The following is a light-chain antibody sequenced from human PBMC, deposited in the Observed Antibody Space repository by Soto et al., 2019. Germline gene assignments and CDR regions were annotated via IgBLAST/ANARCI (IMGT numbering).Light chain of an antibody. Sequence: EIVLTQSPATLSLSPGEGATLSCRASQSVSSRLAWYQQKPGQAPRLLIYDASERATGTRVRFSGGGSGTDFTLTISGLEPEDFAFYYCQQRSDWPLTFGGGTKLEIK. J-gene: IGKJ4*01. CDR2: DAS. V-gene: IGKV3-11*01. CDR3: QQRSDWPLT. CDR1: QSVSSR.